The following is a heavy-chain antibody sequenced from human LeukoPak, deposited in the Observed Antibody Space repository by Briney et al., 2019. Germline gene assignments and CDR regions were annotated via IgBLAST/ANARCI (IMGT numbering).Heavy chain of an antibody. CDR1: GGSISSYY. D-gene: IGHD5-12*01. CDR3: AKATSGYYGMDV. V-gene: IGHV4-59*08. Sequence: SETLSLTCTVSGGSISSYYWSWIRQPPGKGPEWIGYIYYSGSTNYNPSLRSRVTVSVDTSKNQFSLKVSSVTAADTAVYYCAKATSGYYGMDVWGQGTTVTVSS. J-gene: IGHJ6*02. CDR2: IYYSGST.